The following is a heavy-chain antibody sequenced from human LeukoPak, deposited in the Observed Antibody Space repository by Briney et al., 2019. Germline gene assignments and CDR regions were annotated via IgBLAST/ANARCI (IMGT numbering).Heavy chain of an antibody. Sequence: PGGSLRLSCAASGFTFSDYYMSWLRQAPGKGLEWVSYISSSGSTIYYADSVKGRFTISRDNAKNSLYLQMNSLRAEDTAVYYCARLRATTVTTGYFDYWGQGTLVTVSS. CDR1: GFTFSDYY. J-gene: IGHJ4*02. CDR3: ARLRATTVTTGYFDY. D-gene: IGHD4-11*01. CDR2: ISSSGSTI. V-gene: IGHV3-11*01.